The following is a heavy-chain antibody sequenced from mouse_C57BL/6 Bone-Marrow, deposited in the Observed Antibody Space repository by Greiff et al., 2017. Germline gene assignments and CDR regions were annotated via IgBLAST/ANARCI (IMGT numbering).Heavy chain of an antibody. CDR3: ARRVPGVYFDV. Sequence: QVHVKQSGAELARPGASVKLSCKASGYTFTSYGISWVKQRTGQGLEWIGEIYPRSGNTYYNEKFKGKATLTADKSSSTAYMELRSLTSEDSAVYFCARRVPGVYFDVWGTGTTVTVSS. CDR2: IYPRSGNT. V-gene: IGHV1-81*01. D-gene: IGHD2-14*01. CDR1: GYTFTSYG. J-gene: IGHJ1*03.